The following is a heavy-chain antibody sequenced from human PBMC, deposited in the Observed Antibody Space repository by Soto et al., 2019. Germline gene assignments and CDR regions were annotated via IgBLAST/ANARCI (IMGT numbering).Heavy chain of an antibody. V-gene: IGHV4-34*01. D-gene: IGHD3-9*01. CDR3: ARDGHEILTGPPLVWCFDL. CDR1: GGSFSGYY. J-gene: IGHJ2*01. Sequence: QVQLQQWGAGPLRPLETLSLTCGVSGGSFSGYYWAWIRQAPGQGLEWIGEINDRGSINYNRSLKRRVSISVDTSKNHYALKQRSVTAADTDVYYWARDGHEILTGPPLVWCFDLWGHGTLVTVSS. CDR2: INDRGSI.